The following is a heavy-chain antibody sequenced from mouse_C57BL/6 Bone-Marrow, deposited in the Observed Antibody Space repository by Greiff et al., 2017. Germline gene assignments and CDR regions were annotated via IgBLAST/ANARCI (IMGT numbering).Heavy chain of an antibody. CDR2: IYPRSGNT. J-gene: IGHJ4*01. Sequence: VQLKESGAELARPGASVKLSCKASGYTFTSYGISWVKQRTGQGLEWIGEIYPRSGNTYYNEKFKGKATLTADKSSSTAYMELRSLTSEDSAVYFCARSGDYGSSYDAMDYWGQGTSVTVSS. CDR3: ARSGDYGSSYDAMDY. D-gene: IGHD1-1*01. V-gene: IGHV1-81*01. CDR1: GYTFTSYG.